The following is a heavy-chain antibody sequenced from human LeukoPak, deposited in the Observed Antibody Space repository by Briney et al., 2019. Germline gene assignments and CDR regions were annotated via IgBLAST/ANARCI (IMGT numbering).Heavy chain of an antibody. CDR3: ARGYCSGGSCYGNYNWFDP. Sequence: SVKVSCKASGGTFSSYAISWVRQAPGQGLEWMGGIIPIFGTANYAQKFQGRVTITADKSTGTAYMELSSLRSEDTAVYYCARGYCSGGSCYGNYNWFDPWGQGTLVTVSS. J-gene: IGHJ5*02. CDR1: GGTFSSYA. CDR2: IIPIFGTA. D-gene: IGHD2-15*01. V-gene: IGHV1-69*06.